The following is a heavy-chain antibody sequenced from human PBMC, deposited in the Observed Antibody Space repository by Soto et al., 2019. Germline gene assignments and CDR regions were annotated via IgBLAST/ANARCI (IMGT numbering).Heavy chain of an antibody. J-gene: IGHJ4*02. D-gene: IGHD3-22*01. V-gene: IGHV4-59*01. CDR3: ARAPMVLTRSYFDS. CDR1: DGSISNFY. Sequence: PSETLSLTCTVSDGSISNFYWSWIRPPPGKGLEWIGYISSSGKTNYNPALKSRVSISVDTSKNQFSLNLTSVTAADTDVYYCARAPMVLTRSYFDSWGQGTPVTVSS. CDR2: ISSSGKT.